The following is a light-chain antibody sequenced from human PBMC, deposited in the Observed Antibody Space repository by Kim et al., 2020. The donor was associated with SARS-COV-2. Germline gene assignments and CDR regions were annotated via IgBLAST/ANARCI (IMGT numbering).Light chain of an antibody. CDR3: QQYYSTPLT. CDR1: QNVQYSSDNKNY. CDR2: WAS. J-gene: IGKJ4*02. V-gene: IGKV4-1*01. Sequence: GGRAHINCKSSQNVQYSSDNKNYLAGEQQKPGQPPKLLMYWASTRRAGVPNRFSGSGSGTDFTLTISGLRGEDVAAYYCQQYYSTPLTFGGGTKLEI.